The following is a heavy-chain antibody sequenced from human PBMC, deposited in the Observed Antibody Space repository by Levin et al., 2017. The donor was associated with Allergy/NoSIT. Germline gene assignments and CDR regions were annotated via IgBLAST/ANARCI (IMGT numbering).Heavy chain of an antibody. Sequence: GGSLRLSCSASGFTFSSYAMHWVRQAPGKGLEYVSAITSNGGSTYYADSVKGRFTISRDNSKNTLYLQMSSLRTEDTAVYYCVKEGCGRYADYVTSMGYWGQGTLVTVSS. V-gene: IGHV3-64D*06. CDR1: GFTFSSYA. CDR3: VKEGCGRYADYVTSMGY. D-gene: IGHD4-17*01. J-gene: IGHJ4*02. CDR2: ITSNGGST.